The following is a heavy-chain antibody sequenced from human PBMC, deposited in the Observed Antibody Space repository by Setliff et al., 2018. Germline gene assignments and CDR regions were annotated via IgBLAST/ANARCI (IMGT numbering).Heavy chain of an antibody. V-gene: IGHV3-15*01. J-gene: IGHJ4*02. Sequence: GGSLRLSCAASGFTFSDAWMNWVRQAPGKGLEWVGRIKSKADGGTADFAAPVKGRFTISRDDSKNTMSLQMNSLKTEDTAVYFCATRLDDFWGQGTLVTVSS. CDR3: ATRLDDF. CDR2: IKSKADGGTA. CDR1: GFTFSDAW.